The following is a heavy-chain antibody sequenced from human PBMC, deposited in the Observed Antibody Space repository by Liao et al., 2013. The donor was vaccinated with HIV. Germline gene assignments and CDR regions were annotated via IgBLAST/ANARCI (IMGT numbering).Heavy chain of an antibody. J-gene: IGHJ4*02. Sequence: QVQLQQWGAGLLKPSETLSLTCAVYGGSFSGYYWSWIRQPPGKGLEWIGEINHSGSTNYNPSLKSRVTISVDTSKNQFSLKLSSVTAADTAVYYCARASPSRGLTLGDEGRRAPFDYWGQGTLVTVSS. V-gene: IGHV4-34*01. CDR2: INHSGST. D-gene: IGHD3-3*01. CDR3: ARASPSRGLTLGDEGRRAPFDY. CDR1: GGSFSGYY.